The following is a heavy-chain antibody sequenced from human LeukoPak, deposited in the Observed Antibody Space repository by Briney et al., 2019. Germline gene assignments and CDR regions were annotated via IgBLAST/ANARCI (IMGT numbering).Heavy chain of an antibody. CDR2: ISSSGSTI. V-gene: IGHV3-11*01. J-gene: IGHJ4*02. D-gene: IGHD6-19*01. Sequence: GGSLRLSCAASGFTFSEYYMSWIRQAPGKGLEWVSYISSSGSTIYYADSVKGRFTISRDNAKNSLYLQMNSLRAEDTAVYYCASTGDSSGWYYDYWGQGTLVTVSS. CDR1: GFTFSEYY. CDR3: ASTGDSSGWYYDY.